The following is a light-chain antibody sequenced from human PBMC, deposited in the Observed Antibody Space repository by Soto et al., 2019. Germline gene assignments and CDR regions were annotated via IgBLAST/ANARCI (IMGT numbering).Light chain of an antibody. CDR1: QSVSSSY. Sequence: EIVLTQSPGTLSLSPGERATLSCRASQSVSSSYLAWYQQKPGQAPRPLIYGASSRAIGIPDRFSGSGSGTDFTLTISRLEPEDFAVYYCQQXGSSPSTLGQGTKVDIK. CDR2: GAS. V-gene: IGKV3-20*01. J-gene: IGKJ1*01. CDR3: QQXGSSPST.